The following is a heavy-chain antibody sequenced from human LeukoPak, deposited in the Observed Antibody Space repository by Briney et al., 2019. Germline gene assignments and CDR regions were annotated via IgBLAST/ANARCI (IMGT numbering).Heavy chain of an antibody. CDR3: ARGLPSGSYYFDY. CDR1: GFTVSSNY. J-gene: IGHJ4*02. D-gene: IGHD1-26*01. CDR2: LYTGGST. V-gene: IGHV3-66*01. Sequence: GGSLRLSCAASGFTVSSNYMSWVRQAPGKGLEWVSVLYTGGSTYYAGSVKGRFTISRDNSKNTLYLQMNSLRAEDTAVYYCARGLPSGSYYFDYWGQGTLVTVSS.